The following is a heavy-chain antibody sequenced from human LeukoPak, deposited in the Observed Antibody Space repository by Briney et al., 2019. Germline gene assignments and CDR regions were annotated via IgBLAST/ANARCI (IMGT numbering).Heavy chain of an antibody. CDR2: ISGSGGST. CDR1: GFTFSSYA. D-gene: IGHD4-17*01. V-gene: IGHV3-23*01. J-gene: IGHJ4*02. CDR3: ATGELLYFDY. Sequence: GGSLRLSCAASGFTFSSYAMSWVRQAPGKGLEWVSAISGSGGSTYYADSAKGRFTISRDNSKNTLYLQMNSLRAEDTAAYYCATGELLYFDYWGQGTLVTVSS.